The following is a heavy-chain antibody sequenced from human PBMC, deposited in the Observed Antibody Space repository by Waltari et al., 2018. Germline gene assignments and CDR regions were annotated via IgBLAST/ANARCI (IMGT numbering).Heavy chain of an antibody. Sequence: EVQLVESGGGLVKPGGSLRLSCAASGFTFSSYSMHWVRQAPGKGLEWVSSISSSSSYIYYADSVKGRFTISRDNAKNSLYLQMNSLRAEDTAVYYCARDNYYDILTGSYYYYYGMDVWGQGTTVTVSS. J-gene: IGHJ6*02. D-gene: IGHD3-9*01. CDR1: GFTFSSYS. CDR3: ARDNYYDILTGSYYYYYGMDV. V-gene: IGHV3-21*01. CDR2: ISSSSSYI.